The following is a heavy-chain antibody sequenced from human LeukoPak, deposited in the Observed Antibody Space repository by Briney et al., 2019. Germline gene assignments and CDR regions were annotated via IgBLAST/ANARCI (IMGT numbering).Heavy chain of an antibody. V-gene: IGHV3-74*01. CDR2: INSDGSST. CDR1: GFTFSNYW. J-gene: IGHJ4*02. CDR3: ASGYYDSSGYYYEAIGY. D-gene: IGHD3-22*01. Sequence: GGSLRLSCAASGFTFSNYWMHWVRQAPGKGLVWVSRINSDGSSTSYADSVKGRFTISRDNAKNTLYLQMNSLRAEDTAVYYCASGYYDSSGYYYEAIGYWGQGTLVTVSS.